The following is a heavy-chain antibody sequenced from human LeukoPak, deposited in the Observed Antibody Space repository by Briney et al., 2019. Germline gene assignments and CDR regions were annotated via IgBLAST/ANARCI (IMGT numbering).Heavy chain of an antibody. J-gene: IGHJ6*02. Sequence: PGGSLRLSCAASGFTFSSYGMHWVRQAPGKGLEWVAVISYDGSNKYYADSVKGRFTISRDNSKNTLYLQMNSLRAEDTAVYYCAKAFYDILTGYQGYYYYYGMDVWGQGTTVTVSS. CDR1: GFTFSSYG. D-gene: IGHD3-9*01. CDR3: AKAFYDILTGYQGYYYYYGMDV. CDR2: ISYDGSNK. V-gene: IGHV3-30*18.